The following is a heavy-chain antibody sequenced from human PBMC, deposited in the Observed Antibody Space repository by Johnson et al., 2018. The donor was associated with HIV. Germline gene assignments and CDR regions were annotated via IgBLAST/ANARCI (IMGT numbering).Heavy chain of an antibody. Sequence: QVQLVESGGGLVQPGGSLRLSCAASGFPFSSYAMHWVRQAPAKGLQWVAVISYDGSDKDYADSVKGRFTISRDSSKNTLYLQMNSLRAEDTAVYYCAREYSSLSQGAFDIWGQGTMVTVSS. D-gene: IGHD6-6*01. CDR3: AREYSSLSQGAFDI. V-gene: IGHV3-30*04. CDR2: ISYDGSDK. J-gene: IGHJ3*02. CDR1: GFPFSSYA.